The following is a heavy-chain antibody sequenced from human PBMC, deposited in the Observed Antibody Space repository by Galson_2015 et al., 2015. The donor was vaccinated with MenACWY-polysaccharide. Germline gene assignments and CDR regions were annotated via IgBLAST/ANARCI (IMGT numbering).Heavy chain of an antibody. Sequence: SLRLSCAASGFTFDDYAMHWVRQAPGKGLEWVSGISWNSGNIGYADSVKGRFTISRDNAMNSLYLQMNSLRAEDTALYYCAKAYIVVTTRSAFDIWGQGTMVTVSS. CDR3: AKAYIVVTTRSAFDI. CDR1: GFTFDDYA. CDR2: ISWNSGNI. J-gene: IGHJ3*02. D-gene: IGHD2-21*01. V-gene: IGHV3-9*01.